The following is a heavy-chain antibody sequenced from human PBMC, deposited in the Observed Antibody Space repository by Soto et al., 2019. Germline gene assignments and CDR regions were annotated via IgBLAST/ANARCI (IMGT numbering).Heavy chain of an antibody. CDR2: IKSKTDGGTT. CDR1: GFTFSNAW. D-gene: IGHD5-12*01. Sequence: EVQLVESGGGLVKPGGSLRLSCAASGFTFSNAWMNWVRQAPGKGLEWVGRIKSKTDGGTTDYAAPVKGRFTISRDDSKKTLYLQMNSLKTEDTAVYYCTTRVATRFEFVDYWGQGTLVTVSS. J-gene: IGHJ4*02. CDR3: TTRVATRFEFVDY. V-gene: IGHV3-15*07.